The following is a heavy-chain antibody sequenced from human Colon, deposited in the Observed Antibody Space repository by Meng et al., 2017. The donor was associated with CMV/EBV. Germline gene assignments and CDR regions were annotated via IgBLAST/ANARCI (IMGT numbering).Heavy chain of an antibody. CDR2: VSDMGST. D-gene: IGHD6-13*01. J-gene: IGHJ4*02. V-gene: IGHV4-59*01. CDR3: ARGGGGIAGRLRGPFDS. Sequence: SETLSLTCTVSGDSTGISYWSWIRLPPGKGLEWIGYVSDMGSTVYNPSVKSRVTISVEKSKTQFTLKLTSVTAADTAIYYWARGGGGIAGRLRGPFDSWGQGSLVTVSS. CDR1: GDSTGISY.